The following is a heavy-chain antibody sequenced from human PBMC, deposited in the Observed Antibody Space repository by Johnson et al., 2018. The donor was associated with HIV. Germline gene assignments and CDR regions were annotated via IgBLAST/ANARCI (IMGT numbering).Heavy chain of an antibody. CDR1: GFTFDDYG. Sequence: VQLVESGGGLVQPGGSLRLSCAASGFTFDDYGMTWVRQAPGKGLEWVSGINWNGGSTTYADSVKGRFTISRDNAKNSLYLQMNSLRAEDTAVYYCARDGCVAAAVGVVAFDIWGQGTMVTLSS. CDR3: ARDGCVAAAVGVVAFDI. J-gene: IGHJ3*02. D-gene: IGHD6-13*01. CDR2: INWNGGST. V-gene: IGHV3-20*04.